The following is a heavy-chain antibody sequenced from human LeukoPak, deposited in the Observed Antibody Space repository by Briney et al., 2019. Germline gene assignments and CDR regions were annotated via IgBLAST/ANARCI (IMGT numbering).Heavy chain of an antibody. D-gene: IGHD6-13*01. J-gene: IGHJ4*02. CDR1: GFTFDDYA. CDR2: ISGDGGST. V-gene: IGHV3-43*02. CDR3: ARDSSWAVDY. Sequence: GGSLRLSCAASGFTFDDYAMHWVRQAPGKGLEWVSLISGDGGSTYYADSVKGRFTISRDNAKNSLYLQMNSLRAEDTAVYYCARDSSWAVDYWGQGTLVTVSS.